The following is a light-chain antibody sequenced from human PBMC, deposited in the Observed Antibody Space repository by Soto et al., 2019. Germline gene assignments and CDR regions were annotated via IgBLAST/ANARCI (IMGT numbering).Light chain of an antibody. Sequence: QSVLTQPPSVSGAPGQRVTISCTGSSSNIGAGYDVHWYQQPPGKAPKLLIYDNSNRPSEVPDRFSGSKSGNSASLAITGLQPDDEADYYCQSFDISLSSYVFGTGTKVTVL. J-gene: IGLJ1*01. CDR2: DNS. CDR3: QSFDISLSSYV. CDR1: SSNIGAGYD. V-gene: IGLV1-40*01.